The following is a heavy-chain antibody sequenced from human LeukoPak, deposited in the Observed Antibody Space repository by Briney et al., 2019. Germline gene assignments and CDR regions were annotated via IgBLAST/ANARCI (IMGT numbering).Heavy chain of an antibody. J-gene: IGHJ4*02. D-gene: IGHD6-19*01. CDR3: AKAGSDWSHVDY. V-gene: IGHV3-33*06. CDR1: GFTFSYYG. Sequence: GGSLRLSCAPSGFTFSYYGMHWVRQAPGRGLAWVAIICYDGSIQYYADSVKGRFTISRDNSKNTLYLQMNRLRAEDTAVYYCAKAGSDWSHVDYWGQGTLVTVSS. CDR2: ICYDGSIQ.